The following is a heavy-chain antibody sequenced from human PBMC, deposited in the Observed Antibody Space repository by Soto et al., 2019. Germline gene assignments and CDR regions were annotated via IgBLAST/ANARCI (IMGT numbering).Heavy chain of an antibody. CDR3: ARDGPHFDVDV. D-gene: IGHD3-9*01. V-gene: IGHV3-30-3*01. CDR2: HPHDGITK. Sequence: PWRSLRVPWVSSVSKFSSSDWHWVRQARGKGLDWVAFHPHDGITKNYADSVKGRFTISRDNSKNTVFLQIDSLRGDDTAVYYCARDGPHFDVDVWGRGTPVSVSS. CDR1: VSKFSSSD. J-gene: IGHJ6*01.